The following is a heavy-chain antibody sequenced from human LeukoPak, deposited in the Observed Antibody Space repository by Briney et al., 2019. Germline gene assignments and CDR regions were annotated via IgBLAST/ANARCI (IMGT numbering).Heavy chain of an antibody. CDR2: ISGSGGST. CDR1: GFTFSSYA. D-gene: IGHD5-24*01. CDR3: AKDQALEMATTLDY. J-gene: IGHJ4*02. V-gene: IGHV3-23*01. Sequence: GGSLRLSCAASGFTFSSYAMSWVRQAPGKGLEWVSAISGSGGSTYYADSVKGRFTISRDNSKNTLYLQMNSLRAEDTAVYYCAKDQALEMATTLDYRGQGTLVTVSS.